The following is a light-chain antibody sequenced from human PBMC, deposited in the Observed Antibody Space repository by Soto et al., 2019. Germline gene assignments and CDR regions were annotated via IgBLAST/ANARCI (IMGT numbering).Light chain of an antibody. CDR3: QQYNNWLWT. Sequence: EIVLTQSPGTLSLSPGERATFFCRASQSVSSRFLAWYQQKPGQAPRLLIYGASSRATGIPDRFSGSGSGTEFTLTISSLQSEDFAVYYCQQYNNWLWTFGQGTKVDIK. CDR1: QSVSSRF. J-gene: IGKJ1*01. V-gene: IGKV3-20*01. CDR2: GAS.